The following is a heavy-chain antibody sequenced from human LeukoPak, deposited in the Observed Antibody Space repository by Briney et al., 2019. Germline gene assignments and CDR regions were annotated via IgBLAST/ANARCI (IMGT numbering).Heavy chain of an antibody. D-gene: IGHD4-17*01. J-gene: IGHJ3*02. V-gene: IGHV3-21*01. CDR1: GFTFSTYS. CDR2: ITRSSHI. Sequence: PGGSLRLSCAASGFTFSTYSMNWVRQAPGKGLEWVSSITRSSHIYYADSVKGRFTISRDNAKNSLYLQMNSLRAEDTAVYYCAREPTVTILGTFDIWGQGTMVTVSS. CDR3: AREPTVTILGTFDI.